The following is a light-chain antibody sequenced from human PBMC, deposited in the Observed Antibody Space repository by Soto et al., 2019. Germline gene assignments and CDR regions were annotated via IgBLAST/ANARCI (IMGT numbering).Light chain of an antibody. CDR2: ATS. Sequence: DIQMTQSPSSLSASVGDRVTITCRASQSISTYLNWYQQKPGRAPNLLIYATSTLQSGVPSRFSRSGSGTDFTLTISSLQPEDFATYYCQQTYTTPPFTFGQGTKLEIK. CDR3: QQTYTTPPFT. V-gene: IGKV1-39*01. J-gene: IGKJ2*01. CDR1: QSISTY.